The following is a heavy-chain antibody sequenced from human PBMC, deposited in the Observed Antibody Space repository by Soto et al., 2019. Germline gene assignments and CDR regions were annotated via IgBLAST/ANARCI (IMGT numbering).Heavy chain of an antibody. V-gene: IGHV4-59*01. Sequence: SETLSLTCTVSGGSISSYYWSWIRQPPGKGLEWIGYIYYSGSTNYNPSLKSRVTISVDTSKNQFSLKLSSVTAADTAVYYCARDHRAGTTSDYYYGMDVWGQGTTVTVSS. D-gene: IGHD1-7*01. J-gene: IGHJ6*02. CDR3: ARDHRAGTTSDYYYGMDV. CDR2: IYYSGST. CDR1: GGSISSYY.